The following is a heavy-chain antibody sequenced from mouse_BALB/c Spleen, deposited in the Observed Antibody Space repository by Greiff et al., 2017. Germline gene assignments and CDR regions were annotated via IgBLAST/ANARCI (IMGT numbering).Heavy chain of an antibody. CDR3: EREGGSSGPYNAMDY. J-gene: IGHJ4*01. CDR1: GYAFSSSW. CDR2: IYPGDGDT. Sequence: VQLQQSGPELVKPGASVKISCKASGYAFSSSWMNWVKQRPGQGLEWIGRIYPGDGDTNYNGQFKGKATLTADKSSSTAYMQLSSLTSVDSAVYFGEREGGSSGPYNAMDYWGQGTSVTVSA. V-gene: IGHV1-82*01. D-gene: IGHD3-1*01.